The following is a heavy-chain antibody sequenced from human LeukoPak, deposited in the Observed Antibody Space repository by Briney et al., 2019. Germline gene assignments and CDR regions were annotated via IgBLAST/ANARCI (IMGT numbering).Heavy chain of an antibody. Sequence: SETLSLTCTVSGGSISSSSYYWGWIRQPPGKGLEWIGSIYYSGSTCYNPSLKSRVTISVDTSKNQFSLKLSSVTAADTAVYYCAKDPDCTSGVCYTFFDYWGQGTLVTVSS. CDR2: IYYSGST. J-gene: IGHJ4*02. V-gene: IGHV4-39*02. CDR1: GGSISSSSYY. CDR3: AKDPDCTSGVCYTFFDY. D-gene: IGHD2-8*01.